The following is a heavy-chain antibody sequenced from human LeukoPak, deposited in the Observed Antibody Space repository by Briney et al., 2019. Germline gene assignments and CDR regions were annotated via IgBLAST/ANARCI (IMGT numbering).Heavy chain of an antibody. CDR2: SYYSGRS. V-gene: IGHV4-38-2*01. Sequence: SETLSLTCAVSGYSISSGYYCGWIRQPPGEELEWIGRSYYSGRSYYYPSLKSRVTISVDTSKNQFSLKLSSVTAADTAVYYSASSGDILTGTYRGIDYWGQGTLVTVSS. D-gene: IGHD3-9*01. J-gene: IGHJ4*02. CDR1: GYSISSGYY. CDR3: ASSGDILTGTYRGIDY.